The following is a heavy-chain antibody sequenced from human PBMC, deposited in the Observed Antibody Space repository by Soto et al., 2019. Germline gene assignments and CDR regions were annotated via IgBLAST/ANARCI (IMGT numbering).Heavy chain of an antibody. CDR1: GGTFSSYT. Sequence: ASVKVSCKASGGTFSSYTISWVRQAPGQGLEWMGRIIPILGIANYAQKFQGRVTITADKSTSTAYMELSSLRSEDTAVYYCARLGYCSGGSCYHDQLDYWGQGTLVTVSS. D-gene: IGHD2-15*01. V-gene: IGHV1-69*02. J-gene: IGHJ4*02. CDR2: IIPILGIA. CDR3: ARLGYCSGGSCYHDQLDY.